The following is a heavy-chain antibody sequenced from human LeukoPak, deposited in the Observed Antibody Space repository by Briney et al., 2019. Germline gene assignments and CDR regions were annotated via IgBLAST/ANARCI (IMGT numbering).Heavy chain of an antibody. CDR3: ARWDYDYVWGSYRFDY. D-gene: IGHD3-16*02. CDR1: GGSISSSDYY. CDR2: IYHSGST. Sequence: SETLSLTCTVSGGSISSSDYYWGWIRQPPGKGLEWIGSIYHSGSTYYNPSLKSRVTISVDTSKNQFSLKLSSVTAADTAVYYCARWDYDYVWGSYRFDYWGQGTLVTVSS. V-gene: IGHV4-39*07. J-gene: IGHJ4*02.